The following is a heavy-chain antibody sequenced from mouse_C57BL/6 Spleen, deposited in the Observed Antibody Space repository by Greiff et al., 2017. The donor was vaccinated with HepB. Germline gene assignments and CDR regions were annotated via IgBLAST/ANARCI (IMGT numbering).Heavy chain of an antibody. CDR3: ARDGGRYYGSSYPFDS. CDR1: GFTFSDYY. D-gene: IGHD1-1*01. CDR2: INDDGSST. J-gene: IGHJ2*01. V-gene: IGHV5-16*01. Sequence: DVRLVESEGGLVQPGSSMKLSCTASGFTFSDYYMAWVRQVPEKGLEWVANINDDGSSTYYLDSLKSRFSISRDNAKNILYLQMSSRKSEDTATYYCARDGGRYYGSSYPFDSWGQGTTLTVSS.